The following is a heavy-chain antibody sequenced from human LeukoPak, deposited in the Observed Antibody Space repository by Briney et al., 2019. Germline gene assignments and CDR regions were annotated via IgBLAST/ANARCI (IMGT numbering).Heavy chain of an antibody. Sequence: PSETLSLTCAVSGGSISSSNWWSWVRQPPGKGLEWFGEIYHSGSTNYNPSLKSRVTISVDKSKNQFSLKLSSVTAADTAVYYCAGTSSGYYYDRDNYNWFDPWGQGTLVTVSS. CDR3: AGTSSGYYYDRDNYNWFDP. CDR1: GGSISSSNW. J-gene: IGHJ5*02. D-gene: IGHD3-22*01. V-gene: IGHV4-4*02. CDR2: IYHSGST.